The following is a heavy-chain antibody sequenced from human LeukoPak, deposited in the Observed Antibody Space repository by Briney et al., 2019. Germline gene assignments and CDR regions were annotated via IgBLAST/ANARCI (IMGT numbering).Heavy chain of an antibody. J-gene: IGHJ6*03. V-gene: IGHV4-31*03. Sequence: SETLSLTCTVSGGSISSGGYYWSWIRQHPGKGLEWIGYIYYSGSTYYNPSLKSRVTISVDTSKNQFSLKLSSVTAADTAVYNCARVKWGIKDYYYMDVWGKGTTVTVSS. CDR1: GGSISSGGYY. CDR3: ARVKWGIKDYYYMDV. CDR2: IYYSGST. D-gene: IGHD3-16*01.